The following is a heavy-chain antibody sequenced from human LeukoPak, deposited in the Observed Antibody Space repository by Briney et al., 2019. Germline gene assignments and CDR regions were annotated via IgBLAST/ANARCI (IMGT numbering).Heavy chain of an antibody. J-gene: IGHJ6*02. V-gene: IGHV3-30-3*01. CDR3: ASSFMVRGLYYYGMDV. Sequence: QPGGSLRLSCAASGFTFSSYAMHWVRQAPGKGLEWVAVISYDGSNKYYADSVKGRFTISRDNAKNSLYLQMNSLRAEDTAVYYCASSFMVRGLYYYGMDVWGQGTTVTVSS. CDR2: ISYDGSNK. D-gene: IGHD3-10*01. CDR1: GFTFSSYA.